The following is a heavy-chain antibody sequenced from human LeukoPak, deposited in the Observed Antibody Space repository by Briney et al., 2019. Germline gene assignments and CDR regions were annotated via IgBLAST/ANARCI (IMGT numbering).Heavy chain of an antibody. CDR1: GFTASSNY. V-gene: IGHV3-66*01. D-gene: IGHD6-13*01. Sequence: PGGSLRLSCAASGFTASSNYMSWVRQAPGKGLEWGSVIYSGGSTYYADSVKGRFTISRDNSKNTLYLQMNSLRAEDTAVYYCAREGVQQLVMGEYYFDYWGQGTLVTVSS. CDR2: IYSGGST. J-gene: IGHJ4*02. CDR3: AREGVQQLVMGEYYFDY.